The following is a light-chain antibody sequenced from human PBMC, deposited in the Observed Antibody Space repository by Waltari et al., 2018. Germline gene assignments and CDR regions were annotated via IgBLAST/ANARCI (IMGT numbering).Light chain of an antibody. CDR1: QRVRSNY. J-gene: IGKJ4*01. Sequence: EIVLTQSPGTLSLSPGERATLSCRASQRVRSNYLAWSQQKPGQAPRLLIYDASSRATGIPDRFSGSGSGTDFTLTISRLEPEDFAVYYCQQYGSSPRLTFGGGTKVEIK. CDR3: QQYGSSPRLT. V-gene: IGKV3-20*01. CDR2: DAS.